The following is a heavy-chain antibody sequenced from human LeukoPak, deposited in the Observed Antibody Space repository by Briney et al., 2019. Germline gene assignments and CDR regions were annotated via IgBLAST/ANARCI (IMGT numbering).Heavy chain of an antibody. D-gene: IGHD3-22*01. CDR2: INHSGST. J-gene: IGHJ3*02. CDR1: GGSFSGYY. CDR3: ARETYDSSGYYDGNAFDI. Sequence: PSETLSLTCAVYGGSFSGYYWSWIRQPPGKGLEWIGEINHSGSTNYNPSLKSRVTISVDTSKNQFSLKLSSVTAADTAVYYCARETYDSSGYYDGNAFDIWGQGTMVTVSS. V-gene: IGHV4-34*01.